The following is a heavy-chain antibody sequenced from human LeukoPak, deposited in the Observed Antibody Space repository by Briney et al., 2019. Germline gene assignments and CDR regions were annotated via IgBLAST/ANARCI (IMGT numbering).Heavy chain of an antibody. V-gene: IGHV3-30*04. D-gene: IGHD5-24*01. Sequence: GGSLRLSCAASGFTFSSYAMHWVRQAPGKGLEWVAVISYDGSNKYYADSVKGRFTISRDNSKNTLYLQMNSLRAEDTAVYYCARGGGRDGCSLYFDYWGQGTLVTVSS. CDR1: GFTFSSYA. J-gene: IGHJ4*02. CDR2: ISYDGSNK. CDR3: ARGGGRDGCSLYFDY.